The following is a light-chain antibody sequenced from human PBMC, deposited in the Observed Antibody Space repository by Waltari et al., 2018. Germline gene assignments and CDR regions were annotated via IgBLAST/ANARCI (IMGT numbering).Light chain of an antibody. CDR1: KIGSKG. CDR2: DNS. J-gene: IGLJ3*02. Sequence: SYVLTQPPSVSVAPGQTARISCGGNKIGSKGVTWYRQKPGQAPVLVVYDNSDRPSGIPERLSGSNSGNTATLTINRVEAGDEADYYCQVWDTSSDHLWVFGGGTKLTVL. V-gene: IGLV3-21*02. CDR3: QVWDTSSDHLWV.